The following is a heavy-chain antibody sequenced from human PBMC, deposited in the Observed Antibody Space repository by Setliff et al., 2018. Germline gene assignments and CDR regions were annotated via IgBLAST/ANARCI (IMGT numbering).Heavy chain of an antibody. Sequence: SETLSLTCTVSGDSISSRPFYWGWFRQPAGKELEWTGQIYTSWSTIYNPSLKSRVTILLDTSKNQFSLTLTSVTAADTAVYYCARKVEQWLTPHFDYWGQGALVTVSS. J-gene: IGHJ4*02. CDR1: GDSISSRPFY. V-gene: IGHV4-61*09. D-gene: IGHD6-19*01. CDR3: ARKVEQWLTPHFDY. CDR2: IYTSWST.